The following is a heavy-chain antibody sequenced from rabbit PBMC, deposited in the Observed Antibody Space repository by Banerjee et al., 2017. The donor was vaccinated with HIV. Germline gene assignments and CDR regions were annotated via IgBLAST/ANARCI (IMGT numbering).Heavy chain of an antibody. J-gene: IGHJ6*01. CDR1: GFSFNSGYD. Sequence: QSLEESGGGLVKPGASLTLTCKASGFSFNSGYDMCWVRQAPGKGLEWVACAYAGSSGSTYSATWAKGRFTISKTSSTTVTLQMTSLTAADTATYFCARDSGSSYLDLWGPGTLVTVS. CDR3: ARDSGSSYLDL. CDR2: AYAGSSGST. D-gene: IGHD8-1*01. V-gene: IGHV1S40*01.